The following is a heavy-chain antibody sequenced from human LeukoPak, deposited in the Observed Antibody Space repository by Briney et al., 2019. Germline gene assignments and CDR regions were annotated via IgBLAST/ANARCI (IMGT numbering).Heavy chain of an antibody. Sequence: ASVKVSCKASNYTFTTYGITWVRQAPGQGLEWMGWISTNNGNTNYAQKLQGRVTLTTDTSTSTAYMDLRNLKSDDTAVYYCARVPPNWNYGSYYFYMDVWGQGTTVTVSS. CDR1: NYTFTTYG. J-gene: IGHJ6*03. CDR2: ISTNNGNT. V-gene: IGHV1-18*01. D-gene: IGHD1-7*01. CDR3: ARVPPNWNYGSYYFYMDV.